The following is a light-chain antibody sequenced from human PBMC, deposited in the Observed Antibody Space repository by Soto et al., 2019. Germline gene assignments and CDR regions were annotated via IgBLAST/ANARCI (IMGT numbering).Light chain of an antibody. V-gene: IGLV1-47*01. Sequence: QAVVTQPPSASGTPGQRVTISCSGSSSNIGSNYVYWYQQLPGTAPKLLIYRNNQRPSGVPDRFSGSKSGTSASLAISGLRSEDEADYYWAAWDDSLSAFYVFGTGTKLTVL. J-gene: IGLJ1*01. CDR3: AAWDDSLSAFYV. CDR1: SSNIGSNY. CDR2: RNN.